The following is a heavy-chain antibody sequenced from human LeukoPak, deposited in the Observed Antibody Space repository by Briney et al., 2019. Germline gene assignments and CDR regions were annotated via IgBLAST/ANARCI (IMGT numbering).Heavy chain of an antibody. D-gene: IGHD3-22*01. CDR1: GYTFTSYD. V-gene: IGHV1-8*01. Sequence: ASVKVSCKASGYTFTSYDINWVRQATGQGLEWMGWMNPNSGNTGYAQKFQGRVTMTRNTSISTAYMELSSLRSEDTAVYYCARVKSSPYYYDSSGSYYYYMDVWGKGTTVTVSS. CDR3: ARVKSSPYYYDSSGSYYYYMDV. J-gene: IGHJ6*03. CDR2: MNPNSGNT.